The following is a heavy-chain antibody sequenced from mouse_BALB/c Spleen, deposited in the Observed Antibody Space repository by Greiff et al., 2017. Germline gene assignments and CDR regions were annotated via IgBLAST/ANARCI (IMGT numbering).Heavy chain of an antibody. V-gene: IGHV5-17*02. D-gene: IGHD2-4*01. J-gene: IGHJ4*01. Sequence: EVKLVESGGGLVQPGGSRKLSCAASGFTFSSFGMHWVRQAPEKGLEWVAYISSGSSSIYYADTVKGRFTISRDNPKNTLFLQMTSLRSEDTAMYYCDRCPCDYGWYAMDYWGQGTSVTVSS. CDR2: ISSGSSSI. CDR1: GFTFSSFG. CDR3: DRCPCDYGWYAMDY.